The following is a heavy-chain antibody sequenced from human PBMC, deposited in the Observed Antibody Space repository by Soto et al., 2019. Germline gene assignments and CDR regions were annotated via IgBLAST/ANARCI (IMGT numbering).Heavy chain of an antibody. CDR3: ARSDRGYAYGLNV. D-gene: IGHD5-18*01. Sequence: QVQLAQSGAEVRKPGSSVKVSCRASGGSFSDFAFSWVRQAPGQGLEWMGGIIPMFAATKYAQKFQGRVTITADASTRTVYLALSSLTSDDSAVYYCARSDRGYAYGLNVWGQGTTVTVSS. CDR1: GGSFSDFA. V-gene: IGHV1-69*01. J-gene: IGHJ6*02. CDR2: IIPMFAAT.